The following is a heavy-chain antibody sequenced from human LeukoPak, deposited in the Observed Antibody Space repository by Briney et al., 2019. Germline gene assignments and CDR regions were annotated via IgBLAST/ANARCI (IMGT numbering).Heavy chain of an antibody. CDR3: AREDPQTTVPEGLDV. V-gene: IGHV4-59*01. CDR2: IYFSGTT. D-gene: IGHD4-17*01. CDR1: GGSISNYY. Sequence: SETLSLTCTVWGGSISNYYWRWLRQPPGKGLEWIGYIYFSGTTNINPSLKSRVTISVDMSKNQFSLKLSSVTAADTAVYYCAREDPQTTVPEGLDVWGQGTTVTVSS. J-gene: IGHJ6*02.